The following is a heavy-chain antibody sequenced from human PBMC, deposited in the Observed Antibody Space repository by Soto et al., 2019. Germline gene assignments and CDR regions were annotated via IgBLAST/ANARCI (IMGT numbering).Heavy chain of an antibody. CDR1: GFTVSSNY. V-gene: IGHV3-66*01. D-gene: IGHD3-10*01. CDR2: IYSGGST. Sequence: SGGSLRLSCAASGFTVSSNYMSWVRQAPGKGLEWVSVIYSGGSTYYADSVKGRFTISRDNAKNTLYLQMNSLRAEDTAVYYCARDLLLWFGELFPAFSDWGQGTLVTVSS. CDR3: ARDLLLWFGELFPAFSD. J-gene: IGHJ4*02.